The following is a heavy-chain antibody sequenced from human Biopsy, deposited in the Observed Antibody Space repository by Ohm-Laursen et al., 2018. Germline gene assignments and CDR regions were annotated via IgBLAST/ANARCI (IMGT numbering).Heavy chain of an antibody. J-gene: IGHJ6*02. V-gene: IGHV3-21*01. Sequence: SLRLSCTASGFTFSTYVMTWVRQAPGKGLEWVSSISSTSDYIYYADSVKGRFTISRDSTKNSLYLQMNSVRAEDTAVYYCARDYDFWSGYYDYQQSGMDVWGQGTTATVSS. D-gene: IGHD3-3*01. CDR1: GFTFSTYV. CDR2: ISSTSDYI. CDR3: ARDYDFWSGYYDYQQSGMDV.